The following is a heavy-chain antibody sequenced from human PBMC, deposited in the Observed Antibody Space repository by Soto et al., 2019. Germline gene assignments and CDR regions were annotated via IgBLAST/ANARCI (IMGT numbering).Heavy chain of an antibody. Sequence: SETLSLTCAVSGGSISSGGYSWSWIRQPPGKGLGWIGYIYHSGSTYYNPSLKSRVTISVDRSKNQFSLKLSSVTAADTAVYYCARGLDTAMVSWFDPWGQGTLVTVSS. D-gene: IGHD5-18*01. CDR2: IYHSGST. CDR3: ARGLDTAMVSWFDP. CDR1: GGSISSGGYS. J-gene: IGHJ5*02. V-gene: IGHV4-30-2*01.